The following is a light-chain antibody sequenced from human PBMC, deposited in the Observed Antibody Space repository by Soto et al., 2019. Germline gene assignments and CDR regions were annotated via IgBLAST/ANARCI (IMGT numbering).Light chain of an antibody. CDR2: GAS. CDR1: QSVSSN. J-gene: IGKJ1*01. Sequence: EIVMTQSPATLSVSPGERATLSCRASQSVSSNLAWYQQKPGQAPRLLIYGASTRATGIPARSSGSRSGTEFTLTIGRLQPEDVAVYYCQQYNNWHQTFGQGTKVQIK. V-gene: IGKV3-15*01. CDR3: QQYNNWHQT.